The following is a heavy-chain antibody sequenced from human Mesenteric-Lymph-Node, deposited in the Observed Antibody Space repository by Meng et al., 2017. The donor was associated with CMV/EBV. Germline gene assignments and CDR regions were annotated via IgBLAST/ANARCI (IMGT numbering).Heavy chain of an antibody. V-gene: IGHV3-21*01. CDR1: GFTFSSYS. Sequence: GGSLRLSCAASGFTFSSYSMNWVRQAPGKGLEWVSSISSSSSYIYYADSVKGRFTISRDNAKNSLYLQMNSLRAEDTAVYYCARVMAAAGTYSFQYYGMDVWGQGTTVTVSS. CDR2: ISSSSSYI. J-gene: IGHJ6*02. CDR3: ARVMAAAGTYSFQYYGMDV. D-gene: IGHD6-13*01.